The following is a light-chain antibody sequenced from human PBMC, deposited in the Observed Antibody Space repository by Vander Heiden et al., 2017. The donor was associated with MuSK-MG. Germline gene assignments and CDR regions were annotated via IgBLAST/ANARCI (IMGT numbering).Light chain of an antibody. CDR1: SSNIGAGYD. CDR3: QSYDSSLSGYV. J-gene: IGLJ1*01. CDR2: SNT. Sequence: QSVLTQPHSVSGAPGQRVTISCTGSSSNIGAGYDVHWYHQVPGTAPKLLIYSNTNRPTGVPDRFSGSKSGTSASLAITGLQAEDEADYYCQSYDSSLSGYVFGTGTKVTVL. V-gene: IGLV1-40*01.